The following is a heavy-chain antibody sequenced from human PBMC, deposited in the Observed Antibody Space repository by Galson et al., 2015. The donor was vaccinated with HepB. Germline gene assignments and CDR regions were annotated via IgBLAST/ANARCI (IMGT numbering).Heavy chain of an antibody. CDR3: ARVAWVAGTTRSDY. CDR1: GYTFTDYY. Sequence: SVKVSCKASGYTFTDYYMHWVRQAPGERPEWMGWINPNTGGTNPAQEFQGRVTMTRDTPISTAYMELRGLKSDDTAVYYCARVAWVAGTTRSDYWGQGSLVTVSS. CDR2: INPNTGGT. D-gene: IGHD1-7*01. J-gene: IGHJ4*02. V-gene: IGHV1-2*02.